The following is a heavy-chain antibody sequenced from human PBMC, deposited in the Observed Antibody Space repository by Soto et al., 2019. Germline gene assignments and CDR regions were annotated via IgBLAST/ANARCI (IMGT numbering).Heavy chain of an antibody. CDR2: INAGNGNT. CDR1: GYTFTSYA. D-gene: IGHD2-15*01. J-gene: IGHJ5*02. CDR3: ARDPLHCSGGSCYPA. V-gene: IGHV1-3*01. Sequence: QVQLVQSGAEVKKPGASVKVSCKASGYTFTSYAMHWVRQAPGQRLEWMGWINAGNGNTKYSQKFQGRVTITRDTSARTAYMELSSLRSEDTAVYYCARDPLHCSGGSCYPAWGQGTLVTVSS.